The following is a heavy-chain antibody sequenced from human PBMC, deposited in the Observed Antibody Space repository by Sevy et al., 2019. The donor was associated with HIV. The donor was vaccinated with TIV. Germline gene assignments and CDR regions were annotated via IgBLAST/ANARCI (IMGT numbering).Heavy chain of an antibody. Sequence: GGSLRLSCITSGFRFSDYALTWLRQAPGKGLEWVGFIRSKTFGGTTEYAASVKGRFTISRDESKSIAYLEMNSLKTEDTAIYYCTRLRGTISAYYYFGMDVWDQGATVTVSS. V-gene: IGHV3-49*03. CDR1: GFRFSDYA. D-gene: IGHD3-9*01. CDR3: TRLRGTISAYYYFGMDV. CDR2: IRSKTFGGTT. J-gene: IGHJ6*02.